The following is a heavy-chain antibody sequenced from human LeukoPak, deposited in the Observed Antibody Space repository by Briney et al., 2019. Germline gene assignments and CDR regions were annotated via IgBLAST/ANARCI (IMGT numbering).Heavy chain of an antibody. V-gene: IGHV3-30*18. J-gene: IGHJ5*02. CDR2: ISYDGSNK. Sequence: PGRSLRLSCAASGFTFSSYGMHWVRQAPGKGLEWVAVISYDGSNKYYADSVKGRFTISRDNSKNTLYLQMNSLRAEDTAVYYCAKDRAWHPFSGWYSGDWFDPWGQGTLVTVSS. D-gene: IGHD6-19*01. CDR1: GFTFSSYG. CDR3: AKDRAWHPFSGWYSGDWFDP.